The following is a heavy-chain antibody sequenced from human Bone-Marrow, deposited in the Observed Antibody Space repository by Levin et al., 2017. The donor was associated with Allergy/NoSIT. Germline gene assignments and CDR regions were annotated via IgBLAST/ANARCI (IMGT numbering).Heavy chain of an antibody. V-gene: IGHV3-21*01. CDR1: GFSFSTSA. D-gene: IGHD3-16*01. CDR2: INSAGSYT. Sequence: GGSLRLSCAASGFSFSTSAMNWVRQAPGKGLEWVSSINSAGSYTFYADSVRGRFSISRDNAKNSLSLQMNSLRAEDTAVYYCARGGGSLGYWGQGTLVTVSS. CDR3: ARGGGSLGY. J-gene: IGHJ4*02.